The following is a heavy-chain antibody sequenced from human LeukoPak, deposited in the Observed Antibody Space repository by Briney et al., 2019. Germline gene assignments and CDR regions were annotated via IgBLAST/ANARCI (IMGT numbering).Heavy chain of an antibody. CDR3: AKESSGWYGGNWFDP. CDR1: GFTFSSYA. V-gene: IGHV3-23*01. J-gene: IGHJ5*02. D-gene: IGHD6-19*01. CDR2: VSGSGGST. Sequence: RRSLRPSCAASGFTFSSYAMTWVRQAPGKGLDWVSAVSGSGGSTYYGDSVKGRFTISRDNSKNTLYLEMNSLRAEDTAVYYCAKESSGWYGGNWFDPWGQGTLVSVCS.